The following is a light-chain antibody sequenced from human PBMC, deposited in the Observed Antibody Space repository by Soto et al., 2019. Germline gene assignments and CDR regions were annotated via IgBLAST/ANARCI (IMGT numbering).Light chain of an antibody. J-gene: IGKJ1*01. CDR2: GAS. CDR3: QQYNIWPRT. CDR1: QSINNN. V-gene: IGKV3-15*01. Sequence: EIVMTQYPATLSVSPGERATLSCRASQSINNNLAWYQQKPGQAPRLLIYGASTRATGVPARFSGSGSGTEFTLSISSLQSEDFAVYYCQQYNIWPRTFGQGTKV.